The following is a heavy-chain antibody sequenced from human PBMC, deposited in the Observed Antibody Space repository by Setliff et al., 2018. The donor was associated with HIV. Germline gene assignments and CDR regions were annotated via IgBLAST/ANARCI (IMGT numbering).Heavy chain of an antibody. V-gene: IGHV4-34*01. CDR1: GGSFSDDY. CDR3: ARENYYDQKGAFDI. J-gene: IGHJ3*02. CDR2: IDHGGRT. Sequence: SETLSLTCAVYGGSFSDDYWSWIRQPPGRGMEWIGDIDHGGRTNYNPSLKSRVTMSLDTSKNQFSLKLTSVTAADTAVYYCARENYYDQKGAFDIWGQGTMVTVSS. D-gene: IGHD3-22*01.